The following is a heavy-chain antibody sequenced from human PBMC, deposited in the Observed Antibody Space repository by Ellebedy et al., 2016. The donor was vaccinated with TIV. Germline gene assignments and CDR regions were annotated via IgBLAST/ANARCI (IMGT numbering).Heavy chain of an antibody. CDR2: IYYSGST. J-gene: IGHJ2*01. CDR3: ARGSSGDYYDSSGYWYFDL. D-gene: IGHD3-22*01. CDR1: GGSISSYY. V-gene: IGHV4-59*01. Sequence: SETLSLXCTVSGGSISSYYWSWIRQPPGKGLEWIGYIYYSGSTNYNPSLKSRVTISVDTSKNQFSLKLSSVTAADTAVYYCARGSSGDYYDSSGYWYFDLWGRGTLVTVSS.